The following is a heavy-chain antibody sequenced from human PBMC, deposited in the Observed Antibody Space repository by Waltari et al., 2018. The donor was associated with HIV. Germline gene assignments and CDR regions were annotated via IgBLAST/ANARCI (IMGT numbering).Heavy chain of an antibody. J-gene: IGHJ4*02. D-gene: IGHD6-13*01. V-gene: IGHV3-21*01. CDR1: GFTFRSYG. CDR3: ARVWYSSSRGEPDY. Sequence: EVQLVESGGGLVKPGWSLRLSFVVYGFTFRSYGMKWVRQAQGKGREWVSSISSSGSYIYYAVSLKGRFTSSRDNAKNSLYLQMNSLRAEDTAVYYCARVWYSSSRGEPDYWGQGALVTVSS. CDR2: ISSSGSYI.